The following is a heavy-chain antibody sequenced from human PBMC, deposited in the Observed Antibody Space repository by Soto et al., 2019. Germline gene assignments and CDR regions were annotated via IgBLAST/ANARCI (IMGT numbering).Heavy chain of an antibody. Sequence: SETLSLTCTVSGGSISSSSYYWGWIRQPPGKGLEWIGSIYYSGSTYYNPSLKGRVTISVDTPKNQFSLKLSSVTAADTAVYYCARLGDHDWNSYFDYWGQGTLVTVSS. CDR1: GGSISSSSYY. J-gene: IGHJ4*02. V-gene: IGHV4-39*01. CDR2: IYYSGST. D-gene: IGHD2-21*01. CDR3: ARLGDHDWNSYFDY.